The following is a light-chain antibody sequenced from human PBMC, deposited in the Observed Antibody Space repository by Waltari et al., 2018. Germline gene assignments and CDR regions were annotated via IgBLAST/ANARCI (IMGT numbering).Light chain of an antibody. CDR1: QHIDNY. CDR2: GAS. CDR3: QHYRDYLT. J-gene: IGKJ4*01. Sequence: DIQITQSPSSLPASVGARVTITCQASQHIDNYLNWYQQQQGKAPKLLIYGASNLAAGVPSRFSGSGSGTHYTLTITGLQPEDFATYYCQHYRDYLTFGSGTTVDIK. V-gene: IGKV1-33*01.